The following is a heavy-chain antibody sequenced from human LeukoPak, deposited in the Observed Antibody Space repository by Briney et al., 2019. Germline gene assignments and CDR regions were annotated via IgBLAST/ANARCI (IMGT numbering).Heavy chain of an antibody. J-gene: IGHJ4*02. CDR2: ISAYNGNT. CDR3: AREGIAVAGTSWTYYFDY. CDR1: GYTFTSYG. D-gene: IGHD6-19*01. Sequence: ASVKVSCKASGYTFTSYGISWVRQAAGQGLEWMGWISAYNGNTNYAQKLQGRVTMTTDTSTSTAYMELRSLRSDDTAVYYCAREGIAVAGTSWTYYFDYWGQGTLVTVSS. V-gene: IGHV1-18*01.